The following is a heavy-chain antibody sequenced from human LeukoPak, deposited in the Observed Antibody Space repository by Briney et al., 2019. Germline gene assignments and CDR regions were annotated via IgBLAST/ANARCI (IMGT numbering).Heavy chain of an antibody. CDR1: GFTFSSYG. V-gene: IGHV3-30*02. CDR3: AKSSDDYGDYWLPYYFDY. CDR2: IRYDGSNK. D-gene: IGHD4-17*01. Sequence: GGSLRLSCAASGFTFSSYGMHWVRQAPGKGLEWVAFIRYDGSNKYYADSVKGRSTISRDNSKNTLYLQMNSLRAEDTAVYYCAKSSDDYGDYWLPYYFDYWGQGTLVTVSS. J-gene: IGHJ4*02.